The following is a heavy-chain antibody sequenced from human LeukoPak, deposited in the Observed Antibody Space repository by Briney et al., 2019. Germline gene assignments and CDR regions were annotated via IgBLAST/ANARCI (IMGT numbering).Heavy chain of an antibody. J-gene: IGHJ3*02. Sequence: PSETLSLTCAVYGGSFSGYYWSWIRQPPGKGLEWIGEINPSGSTNYNPSLKSRVTISVDTSKNQFSLKLSSVTAADTAVYYCAGLIQWLVRGGAFDIWGQGTMVTVSS. D-gene: IGHD6-19*01. CDR2: INPSGST. V-gene: IGHV4-34*01. CDR1: GGSFSGYY. CDR3: AGLIQWLVRGGAFDI.